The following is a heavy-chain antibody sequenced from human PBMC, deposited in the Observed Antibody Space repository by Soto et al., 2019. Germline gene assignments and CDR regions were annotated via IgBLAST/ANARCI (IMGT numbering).Heavy chain of an antibody. D-gene: IGHD6-19*01. CDR3: ARDLAVGLVDY. V-gene: IGHV1-18*01. Sequence: QVQLVQSGAEVKKPGASVKVSCKASGYTFTSYGISWVRQAPGQGLEWMGWISAYNGNTNYAQKLQGRVTMTTDTSTSTGYLELKGLCSDATAVYYCARDLAVGLVDYWGQGTPVTVSS. CDR2: ISAYNGNT. J-gene: IGHJ4*02. CDR1: GYTFTSYG.